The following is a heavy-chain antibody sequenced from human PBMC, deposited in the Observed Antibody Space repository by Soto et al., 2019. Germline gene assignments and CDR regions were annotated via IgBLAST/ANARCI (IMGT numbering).Heavy chain of an antibody. V-gene: IGHV3-7*01. D-gene: IGHD4-17*01. J-gene: IGHJ4*02. CDR2: IKQDGSEK. CDR3: AGEAVTTSKGFDY. Sequence: EVQLVESGGGLVQPGGSLRLSCAASGFTFSSNWMSWVRQAPGKGLEWVANIKQDGSEKYYVDSVKGRFTISRDNAKNSLYLQMNSLRAEDTAVCYCAGEAVTTSKGFDYWGQGTLVTVSS. CDR1: GFTFSSNW.